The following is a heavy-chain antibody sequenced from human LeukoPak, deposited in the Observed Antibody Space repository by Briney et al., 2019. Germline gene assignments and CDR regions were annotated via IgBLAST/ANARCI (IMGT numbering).Heavy chain of an antibody. V-gene: IGHV1-2*02. CDR2: INPNSGGT. CDR1: GYTFTGYY. D-gene: IGHD3-22*01. CDR3: ARGREFYDSSGSDAFDI. Sequence: ASVKVSCKASGYTFTGYYMDWVRQAPGQGLEWMGWINPNSGGTNYAQKFQGRVTMTRDTSISTAYMELSRLRSDDTAVYYCARGREFYDSSGSDAFDIWGQGTMVTVSS. J-gene: IGHJ3*02.